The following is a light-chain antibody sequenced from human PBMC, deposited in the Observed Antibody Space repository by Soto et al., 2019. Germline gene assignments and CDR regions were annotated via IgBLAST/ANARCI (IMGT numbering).Light chain of an antibody. CDR3: SSYTFSSTQA. CDR1: SSDIGGYNY. CDR2: DVS. J-gene: IGLJ1*01. Sequence: QSALTQPASVSGSPGQSITISCTGTSSDIGGYNYVSWFQQHPGKAPKLMIFDVSNRPSGVSNRFSGSKSGNTASLTISGLQAKDEADYYCSSYTFSSTQAFGSGTKVTVL. V-gene: IGLV2-14*03.